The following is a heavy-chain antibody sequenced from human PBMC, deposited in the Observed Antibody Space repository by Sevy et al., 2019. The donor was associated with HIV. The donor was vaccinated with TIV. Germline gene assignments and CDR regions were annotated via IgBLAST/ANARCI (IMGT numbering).Heavy chain of an antibody. V-gene: IGHV1-18*01. CDR1: GYTFTSYG. Sequence: ASVKVSCKASGYTFTSYGISWVRQAPGQGLEWMGWISAYNGNTNYAQKLQGSVTMTTDTSTSTAYMELRSLRSDDTAVYYCARATGTTSPYYYYGMDVWGQGTTVTVSS. CDR3: ARATGTTSPYYYYGMDV. CDR2: ISAYNGNT. D-gene: IGHD1-1*01. J-gene: IGHJ6*02.